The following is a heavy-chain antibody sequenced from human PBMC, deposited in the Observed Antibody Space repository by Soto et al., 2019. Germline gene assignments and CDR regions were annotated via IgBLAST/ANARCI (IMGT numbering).Heavy chain of an antibody. Sequence: SETLSLTCAVSGGSISSSNWWSWVRQPPGKGLEWIGEIYHSGSTNYNPSLKSRVTISVDKSKNQFSLKLSSVTAADTAVYYCARDMTPNYYDSSGYYSSSDWFDPWGQGTLVTVSS. CDR2: IYHSGST. CDR3: ARDMTPNYYDSSGYYSSSDWFDP. V-gene: IGHV4-4*02. CDR1: GGSISSSNW. D-gene: IGHD3-22*01. J-gene: IGHJ5*02.